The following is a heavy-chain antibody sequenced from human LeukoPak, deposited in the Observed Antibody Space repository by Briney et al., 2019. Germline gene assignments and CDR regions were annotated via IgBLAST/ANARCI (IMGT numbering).Heavy chain of an antibody. CDR1: GYTFTGYY. J-gene: IGHJ4*02. Sequence: ASVKVSCKASGYTFTGYYMRWVRQAPGQGLEWMGWINPNTGGTNYAQKFQGRVTMTRDTSISTAYMELSRLRSDDTAVYYCARGPYCSGGSCYFDYWGQGTLVTVSS. V-gene: IGHV1-2*02. CDR3: ARGPYCSGGSCYFDY. D-gene: IGHD2-15*01. CDR2: INPNTGGT.